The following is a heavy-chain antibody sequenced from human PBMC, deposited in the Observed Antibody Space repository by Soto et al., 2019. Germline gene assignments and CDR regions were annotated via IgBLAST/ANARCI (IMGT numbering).Heavy chain of an antibody. CDR2: ISYDGSNK. J-gene: IGHJ6*02. CDR1: GFTFSSYG. D-gene: IGHD3-9*01. CDR3: AKRYFDWLPLPLPPQDV. Sequence: QVQLVESGGGVVQPGRSLRLSCAASGFTFSSYGMHWVRQAPGKGLEWVAVISYDGSNKYYADSVKGRFTISRDNSKNTLYRQMNSLRAEDTAVYYCAKRYFDWLPLPLPPQDVWGQGTTVTVSS. V-gene: IGHV3-30*18.